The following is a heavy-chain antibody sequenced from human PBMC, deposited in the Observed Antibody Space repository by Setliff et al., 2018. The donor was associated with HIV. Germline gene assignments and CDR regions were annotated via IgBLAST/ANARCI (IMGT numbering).Heavy chain of an antibody. J-gene: IGHJ4*02. V-gene: IGHV4-39*01. D-gene: IGHD3-10*01. CDR1: GGSISTTSYY. CDR3: VRRTDYYGSWSESSFDY. Sequence: PSETLSLTCIVSGGSISTTSYYWGWIRQPPGKGLEWIGIIYFNGITHYNPSLKSRVTTSVDTSKNQFSLKLSSVTAADTAVYYCVRRTDYYGSWSESSFDYWGQGTLVTVSS. CDR2: IYFNGIT.